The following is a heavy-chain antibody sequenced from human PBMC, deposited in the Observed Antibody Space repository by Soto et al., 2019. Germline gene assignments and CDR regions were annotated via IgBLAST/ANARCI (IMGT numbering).Heavy chain of an antibody. CDR3: ARCITMVRGVIRWFDP. V-gene: IGHV4-31*03. J-gene: IGHJ5*02. CDR1: GGSISSGGYY. Sequence: QVQLQESGPGLVKPSQTLSLTCTVSGGSISSGGYYWSWIRQHPGKGLEWIGYIYYSGSTYYNPSLKSRATISVDTSKNQFSLKLSSVTAADTAVYYCARCITMVRGVIRWFDPWGQGTLVTVSS. D-gene: IGHD3-10*01. CDR2: IYYSGST.